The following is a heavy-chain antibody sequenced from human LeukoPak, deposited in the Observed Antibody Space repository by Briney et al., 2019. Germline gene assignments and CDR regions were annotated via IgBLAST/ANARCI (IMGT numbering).Heavy chain of an antibody. D-gene: IGHD3-22*01. Sequence: SETLSLTCAVYGGSFSGYCWSWIRQPPGKGLEWIGEINHSGSTNYNPSLKSRVTISADTSKNQFSLKLSPVTAADTAEYYCARSHYYDSSGSQNNWFDPWGQGNLVTVSS. CDR2: INHSGST. V-gene: IGHV4-34*01. CDR1: GGSFSGYC. J-gene: IGHJ5*02. CDR3: ARSHYYDSSGSQNNWFDP.